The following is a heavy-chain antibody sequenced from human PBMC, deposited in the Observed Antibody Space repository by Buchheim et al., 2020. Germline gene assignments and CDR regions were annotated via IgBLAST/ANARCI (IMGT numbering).Heavy chain of an antibody. CDR1: GFTFSSYA. CDR2: ISGSGGST. J-gene: IGHJ6*02. V-gene: IGHV3-23*01. D-gene: IGHD3-3*01. Sequence: EVQLLESGGGLVQPGGSLRLSCAASGFTFSSYAMSWVRQAPGKGLEWVSAISGSGGSTYYADSVKGRFTISRDNSKNTRYLQMNSLRAEDTAVYYCAKSDTIFGVVNPYYYYYGMDVWGQGTT. CDR3: AKSDTIFGVVNPYYYYYGMDV.